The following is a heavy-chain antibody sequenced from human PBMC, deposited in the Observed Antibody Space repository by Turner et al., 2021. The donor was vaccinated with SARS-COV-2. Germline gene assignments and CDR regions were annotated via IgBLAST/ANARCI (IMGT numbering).Heavy chain of an antibody. Sequence: QVQLVESGGGVVQPGRSLRLSCAASGITFGSHGMHWVRQAPGKGLEWVAVIWNDGSQKYYADSVKGRFTISRDNSKNTLYLQMNSLRAEDTAVYYCAKGLGGYCSGGSCYSGIVDYWGQGTLVTVSS. CDR2: IWNDGSQK. D-gene: IGHD2-15*01. CDR1: GITFGSHG. CDR3: AKGLGGYCSGGSCYSGIVDY. J-gene: IGHJ4*02. V-gene: IGHV3-33*06.